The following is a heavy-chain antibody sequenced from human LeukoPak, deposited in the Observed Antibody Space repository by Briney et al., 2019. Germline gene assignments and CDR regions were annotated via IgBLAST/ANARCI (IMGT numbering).Heavy chain of an antibody. Sequence: PGVSLRLSCAASGLTFSDAWMSWVRQAPGKGLEWVGRIKSKTDGGTTDYAAPVKGRFTISRDDSKNTLYLQMNSLKTEDTAVYYCTTDTSVMITFGGVYWGQGTLVTVSS. V-gene: IGHV3-15*01. CDR2: IKSKTDGGTT. CDR1: GLTFSDAW. J-gene: IGHJ4*02. D-gene: IGHD3-16*01. CDR3: TTDTSVMITFGGVY.